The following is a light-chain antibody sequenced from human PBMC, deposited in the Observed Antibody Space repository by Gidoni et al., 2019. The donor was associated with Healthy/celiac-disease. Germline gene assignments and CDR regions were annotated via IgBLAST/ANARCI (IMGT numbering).Light chain of an antibody. CDR1: QSVSSN. CDR3: QQYKNWRYT. CDR2: GAS. J-gene: IGKJ2*01. Sequence: EIVMTQSPATLSVSPGERATLSCRASQSVSSNLAWYQQKPGQAPRLLIYGASTRATGIPARFSGSGSGTEFTLTISSLQSEDFAVYYCQQYKNWRYTCGQGTKLEIK. V-gene: IGKV3-15*01.